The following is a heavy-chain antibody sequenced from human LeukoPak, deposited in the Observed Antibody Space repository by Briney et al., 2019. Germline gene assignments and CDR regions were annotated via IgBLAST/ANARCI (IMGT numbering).Heavy chain of an antibody. D-gene: IGHD1-26*01. CDR1: GGTFSSYA. CDR2: IIPIFGTA. CDR3: ARWGNSDRGDPDAFDI. V-gene: IGHV1-69*13. Sequence: SVKVSCKASGGTFSSYAISWVRQAPGQGLEWMGGIIPIFGTANYAQKFQGRVTITADESTSTAYMELSSLRSEDTAVYYCARWGNSDRGDPDAFDIWGQGTMVTVSS. J-gene: IGHJ3*02.